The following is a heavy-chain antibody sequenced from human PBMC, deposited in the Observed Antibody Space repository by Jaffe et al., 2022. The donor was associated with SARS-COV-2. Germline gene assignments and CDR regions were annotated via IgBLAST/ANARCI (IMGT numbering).Heavy chain of an antibody. V-gene: IGHV3-33*01. CDR2: IWYDGSNK. CDR1: GFTFSSYG. D-gene: IGHD6-6*01. J-gene: IGHJ4*02. CDR3: GCAHQGSSFTFDY. Sequence: QVQLVESGGGVVQPGRSLRLSCAASGFTFSSYGMHWVRQAPGKGLEWVAVIWYDGSNKYYADSVKGRFTISRDNSKNTLYLQMNSLRAEDTAVYYCGCAHQGSSFTFDYWGQGTLVTVSS.